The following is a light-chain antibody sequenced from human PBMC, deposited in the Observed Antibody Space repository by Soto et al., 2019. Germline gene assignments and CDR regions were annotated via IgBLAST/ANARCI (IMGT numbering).Light chain of an antibody. Sequence: EIVLTQSPGTLSLSPGERATLSCRASQSVSSSCLAWYQQKPGQAPRLLIYGASSRATGIPDRFSGSGSGTDFTLTISRLEPEDIAVYYCQQYGSSPVTFGQGTKV. CDR2: GAS. CDR1: QSVSSSC. J-gene: IGKJ1*01. CDR3: QQYGSSPVT. V-gene: IGKV3-20*01.